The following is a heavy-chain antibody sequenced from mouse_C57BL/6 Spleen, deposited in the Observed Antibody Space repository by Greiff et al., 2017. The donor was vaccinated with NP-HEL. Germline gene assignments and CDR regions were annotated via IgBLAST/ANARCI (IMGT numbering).Heavy chain of an antibody. D-gene: IGHD2-3*01. CDR3: ARPPYDGYPGWYFDV. CDR2: IDPEDGET. CDR1: GFNIKDYY. V-gene: IGHV14-2*01. Sequence: VHVKQSGAELVKPGASVKLSCTASGFNIKDYYMHWVKQRTEQGLEWIGRIDPEDGETKYAPKFQGKATITADTSSNTAYLQLSSLTSEDTAVYYCARPPYDGYPGWYFDVWGTGTTVTVSS. J-gene: IGHJ1*03.